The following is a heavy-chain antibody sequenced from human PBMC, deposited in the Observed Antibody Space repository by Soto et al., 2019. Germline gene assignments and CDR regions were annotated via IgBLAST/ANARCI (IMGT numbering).Heavy chain of an antibody. J-gene: IGHJ6*02. V-gene: IGHV4-30-4*08. CDR2: IFYSGTT. D-gene: IGHD1-1*01. Sequence: SETLSLTCTVSGDSISSADYYWSWIRQTPGKGLEWIGHIFYSGTTCYNPSLKSRLTISVDTSKNHFSLRLTSVTAADTAVYYCARDLWVEPELYYYGMDVWGQGTTVTV. CDR3: ARDLWVEPELYYYGMDV. CDR1: GDSISSADYY.